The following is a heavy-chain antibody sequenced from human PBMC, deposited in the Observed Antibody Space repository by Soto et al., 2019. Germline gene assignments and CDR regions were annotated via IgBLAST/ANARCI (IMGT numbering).Heavy chain of an antibody. V-gene: IGHV1-18*01. J-gene: IGHJ6*03. CDR1: GYTFTSYG. Sequence: GASVKVSCKASGYTFTSYGISWVRQAPGQGLEWMGWISPYNGNTSYAQKLQGRVTMTRNTSISTAYMELSSLRSEDTAVYYCARGLYGDYHYYYYMDVWGKGTTVTVSS. D-gene: IGHD4-17*01. CDR3: ARGLYGDYHYYYYMDV. CDR2: ISPYNGNT.